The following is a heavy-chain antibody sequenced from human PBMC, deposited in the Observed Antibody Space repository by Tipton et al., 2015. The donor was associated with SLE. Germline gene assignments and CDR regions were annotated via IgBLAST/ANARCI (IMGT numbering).Heavy chain of an antibody. CDR1: GGSISSYY. J-gene: IGHJ5*02. V-gene: IGHV4-4*07. Sequence: TLSLTCTVSGGSISSYYWGWIRQPAGKGLEWIGRIYTSGSTNYNPSLKSRVTISVDTSKNQFSLKLSSVTAADTAVYYCARDLEWLFGWFDPWGQGTLVTVSS. CDR3: ARDLEWLFGWFDP. CDR2: IYTSGST. D-gene: IGHD3-3*01.